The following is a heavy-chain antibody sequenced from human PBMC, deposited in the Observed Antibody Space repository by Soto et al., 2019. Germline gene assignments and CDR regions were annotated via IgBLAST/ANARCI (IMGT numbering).Heavy chain of an antibody. J-gene: IGHJ4*02. V-gene: IGHV1-69*15. CDR1: GGTFSTSP. D-gene: IGHD5-12*01. Sequence: QVQLVQSGAEGKKPASSVKVSCKAPGGTFSTSPISWVRQAPGQGLEWMGRIIPMFGTADYAQRFQDRVTITADESTNTVYMGLSSLRSEDTAVYFCASGILLWLRRINSGYSGWGQGTLVTVSS. CDR2: IIPMFGTA. CDR3: ASGILLWLRRINSGYSG.